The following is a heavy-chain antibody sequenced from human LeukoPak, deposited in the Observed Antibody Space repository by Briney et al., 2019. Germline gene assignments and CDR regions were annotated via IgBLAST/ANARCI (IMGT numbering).Heavy chain of an antibody. V-gene: IGHV4-59*02. J-gene: IGHJ4*02. CDR3: ATLQRRIDY. D-gene: IGHD6-25*01. CDR1: GGSVSDYY. Sequence: SETLSLTCTISGGSVSDYYWSWIRQSPGKGLEWIGYIYYTGSTNYNPSLKSRVTISVDTSKNQFSLKLSSVTAADTAVYYCATLQRRIDYWGQGTLVTVSS. CDR2: IYYTGST.